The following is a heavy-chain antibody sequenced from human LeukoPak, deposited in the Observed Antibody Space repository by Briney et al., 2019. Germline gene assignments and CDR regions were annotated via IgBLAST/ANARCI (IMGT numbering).Heavy chain of an antibody. D-gene: IGHD6-13*01. CDR3: GSRIATAGSVDY. V-gene: IGHV3-66*01. CDR2: IYSGGST. Sequence: AGGSLRLSCAASGFTFDDYGMSWVRQAPGKGLEWVSVIYSGGSTYYADSVKGRFTIFRDNSKNTLHLQMNTLRAEDTAVYYCGSRIATAGSVDYWGQGTQVTVSS. CDR1: GFTFDDYG. J-gene: IGHJ4*02.